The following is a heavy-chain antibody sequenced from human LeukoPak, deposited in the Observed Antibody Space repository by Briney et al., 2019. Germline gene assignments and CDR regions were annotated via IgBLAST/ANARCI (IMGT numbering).Heavy chain of an antibody. J-gene: IGHJ4*02. V-gene: IGHV3-74*01. Sequence: GGSLRLSCAASGFTLSSNWMDWVRQAPGKGLVWVSRINPDGSTTTYADSVKGRFTIPRDNARKMLFLQMNSLRAEDTAVYYCVRSRSGSLSDWGQGTLVTVSS. CDR1: GFTLSSNW. CDR3: VRSRSGSLSD. D-gene: IGHD1-26*01. CDR2: INPDGSTT.